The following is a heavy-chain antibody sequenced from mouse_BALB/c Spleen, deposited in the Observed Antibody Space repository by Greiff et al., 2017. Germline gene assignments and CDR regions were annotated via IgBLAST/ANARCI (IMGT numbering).Heavy chain of an antibody. J-gene: IGHJ4*01. CDR3: ARAQTARATDYAMDY. CDR1: GFTFSDYG. CDR2: ISNLAYSI. Sequence: DVHLVESGGGLVQPGGSRKLSCAASGFTFSDYGMAWVRQAPGKGPEWVAFISNLAYSIYYADTVTGRFTISRENAKNTLYLEMSSLRSEDTAMYYCARAQTARATDYAMDYWGQGTSVTVSS. V-gene: IGHV5-15*02. D-gene: IGHD3-2*01.